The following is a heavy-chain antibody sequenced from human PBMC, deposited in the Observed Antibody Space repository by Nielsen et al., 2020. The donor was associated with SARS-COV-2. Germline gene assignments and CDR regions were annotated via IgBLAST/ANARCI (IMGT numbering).Heavy chain of an antibody. CDR2: IYPGDSET. J-gene: IGHJ4*02. CDR3: ARLAIVTSGYYRYFDY. CDR1: GYTFTSYW. Sequence: KVSCKGSGYTFTSYWIGWVRQMPGKGLEWMGIIYPGDSETRYGPSFQGHVTISADTSISTAYLEWNSLRTSDTAIYYCARLAIVTSGYYRYFDYWGQGTQVTVSS. V-gene: IGHV5-51*01. D-gene: IGHD3-22*01.